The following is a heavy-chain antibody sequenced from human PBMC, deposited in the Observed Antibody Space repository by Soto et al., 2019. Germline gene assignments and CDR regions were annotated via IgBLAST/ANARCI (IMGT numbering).Heavy chain of an antibody. V-gene: IGHV1-69*13. J-gene: IGHJ5*02. Sequence: GAAVKVSCKASGGTFSNYGISWVRQAPGQGLEWVGVIVPILGPAHYAQNFRGRVTITADESTRTAYMELSSLRSEDTAVYYCARARGYCSSTSCYENWFDPWGQGTLVTVTS. CDR1: GGTFSNYG. CDR3: ARARGYCSSTSCYENWFDP. CDR2: IVPILGPA. D-gene: IGHD2-2*01.